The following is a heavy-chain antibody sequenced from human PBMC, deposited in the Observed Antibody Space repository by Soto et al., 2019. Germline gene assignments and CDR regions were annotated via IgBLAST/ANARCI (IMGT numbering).Heavy chain of an antibody. Sequence: EVQLLASGGGLVQPGGSLRLSCAASGFTFSDYAMSWVRQGPGKGLEWVSTISGSGGRTFYADSVKGRFTISRDNSKNTLSLQMNSLRAEDTAVYYCAKRAQIYDPGYYFDFWGQGTPVTVSS. J-gene: IGHJ4*02. CDR2: ISGSGGRT. D-gene: IGHD5-12*01. V-gene: IGHV3-23*01. CDR1: GFTFSDYA. CDR3: AKRAQIYDPGYYFDF.